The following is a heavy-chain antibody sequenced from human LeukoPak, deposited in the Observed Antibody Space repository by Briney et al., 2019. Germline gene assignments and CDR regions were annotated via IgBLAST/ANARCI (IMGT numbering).Heavy chain of an antibody. V-gene: IGHV1-69*04. CDR1: GGTFISYA. CDR3: ASPSHDYGDYYFDY. CDR2: IIPILGIA. Sequence: GSSVTLSFTASGGTFISYAISCVRRAPRQELGWMGRIIPILGIANYAQKFQGRVTITADKSTSTAYMEMSSLRSEDTAVYYCASPSHDYGDYYFDYWGQGTLVTVSS. D-gene: IGHD4-17*01. J-gene: IGHJ4*02.